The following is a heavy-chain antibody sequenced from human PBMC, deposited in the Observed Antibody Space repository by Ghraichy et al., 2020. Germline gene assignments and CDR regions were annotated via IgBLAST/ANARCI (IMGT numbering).Heavy chain of an antibody. D-gene: IGHD2-15*01. CDR2: ISGSGGST. J-gene: IGHJ4*02. V-gene: IGHV3-23*01. Sequence: GGSLRLSCAASGFTFSSYAMSWVRQAPGKGLEWVSAISGSGGSTYDASSVKGRFTISRDNSKNTLYQKMNILRAEDAAVYYGVVVAGTSFDYWGQGTLVIVSS. CDR3: VVVAGTSFDY. CDR1: GFTFSSYA.